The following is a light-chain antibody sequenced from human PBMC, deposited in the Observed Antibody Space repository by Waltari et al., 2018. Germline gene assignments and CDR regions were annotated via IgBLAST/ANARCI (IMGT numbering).Light chain of an antibody. CDR1: QSISTY. CDR3: QQRSIWLT. J-gene: IGKJ4*01. V-gene: IGKV3-11*01. Sequence: EVVFTQSPATLSFSPGGRATIACRASQSISTYLTWYQQKASQAPRLLIYGSSNRATGVPARFSGSGAATDFTLTISNVAPEDFAVYYCQQRSIWLTFGGGTKVDLK. CDR2: GSS.